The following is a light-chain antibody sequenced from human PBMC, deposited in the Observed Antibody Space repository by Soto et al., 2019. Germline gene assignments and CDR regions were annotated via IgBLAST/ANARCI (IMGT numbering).Light chain of an antibody. J-gene: IGLJ1*01. Sequence: QSVLSQPASVSGSPGQSIIISCAGTSSDVGGYNSVSWYQHHPDKAPKLIIYEVTNRPSGVSNRFSGSKSGNTASLTISGLQAEDEADYHRSSYTSVNTYVFGTGTKLTVL. CDR3: SSYTSVNTYV. V-gene: IGLV2-14*01. CDR1: SSDVGGYNS. CDR2: EVT.